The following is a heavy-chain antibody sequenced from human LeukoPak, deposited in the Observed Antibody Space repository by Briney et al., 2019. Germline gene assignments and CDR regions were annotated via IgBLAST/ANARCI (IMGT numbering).Heavy chain of an antibody. J-gene: IGHJ3*02. D-gene: IGHD3-3*01. CDR1: GGTFSSYA. Sequence: SVKVSCKASGGTFSSYAISWVRQAPGQGLEWMGGIIPIFGTANYAQKFQGRVTITADESTSTAYMELSSLRSEDTVVYYCAGWYYDFWSGYYTMGAFDIWGQGTMVTVSS. V-gene: IGHV1-69*13. CDR3: AGWYYDFWSGYYTMGAFDI. CDR2: IIPIFGTA.